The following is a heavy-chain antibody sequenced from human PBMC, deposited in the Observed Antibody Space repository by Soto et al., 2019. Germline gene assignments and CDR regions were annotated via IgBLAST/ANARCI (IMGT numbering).Heavy chain of an antibody. CDR1: GYTFTSYY. Sequence: ASVKVSCKASGYTFTSYYIHWVRQAPGQGLEWMGIINPSGGSTSYAQKFQGRVTMTRDTSTSTVYMELSSLRSEDTAVYYCARFAVGFGGLPSTPFDYWGQGTLVTVSS. CDR2: INPSGGST. D-gene: IGHD3-10*01. V-gene: IGHV1-46*03. J-gene: IGHJ4*02. CDR3: ARFAVGFGGLPSTPFDY.